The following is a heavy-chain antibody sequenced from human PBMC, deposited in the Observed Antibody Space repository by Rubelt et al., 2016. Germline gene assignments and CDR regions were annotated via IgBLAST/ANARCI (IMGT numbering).Heavy chain of an antibody. V-gene: IGHV4-39*01. CDR2: IYYSGST. CDR3: ARSLDDELPTFKAFDV. Sequence: QLQLQESGPGLVKPSETLSLTCSVSGGSISSVGYYWDWIRQPPGKGLEGIGSIYYSGSTFYNPSLESRVTMPVDKSKNQFSLKLTSVTAADTAIYYCARSLDDELPTFKAFDVWGPGTKVTVSS. J-gene: IGHJ3*01. D-gene: IGHD1-1*01. CDR1: GGSISSVGYY.